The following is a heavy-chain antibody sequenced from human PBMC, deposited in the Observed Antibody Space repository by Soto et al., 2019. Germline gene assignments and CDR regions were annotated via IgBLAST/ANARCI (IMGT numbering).Heavy chain of an antibody. Sequence: GSLRLSCEASGFTFSNYAMNWVRQAPGKGLEWVSGISGSGGRIYYLDSVKGRLTVSRDNSKNTLYLQMSSLGAEDTAIYYCVKGRGTGTNYYFDYWGQGTLVTSPQ. CDR1: GFTFSNYA. V-gene: IGHV3-23*01. CDR2: ISGSGGRI. CDR3: VKGRGTGTNYYFDY. J-gene: IGHJ4*02. D-gene: IGHD1-1*01.